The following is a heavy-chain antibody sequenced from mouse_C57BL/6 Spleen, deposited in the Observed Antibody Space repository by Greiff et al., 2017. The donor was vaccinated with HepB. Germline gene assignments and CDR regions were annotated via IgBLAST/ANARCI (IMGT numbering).Heavy chain of an antibody. CDR1: GYTFTEYT. D-gene: IGHD1-1*01. CDR2: FYPGSGSI. Sequence: LVKPGASVKLSCKASGYTFTEYTIHWVKQRSGQGLEWIGWFYPGSGSIKYNEKFKDKATLTADKSSSTVYMELSRLTSEDSAVYFCARVAYYYYGSSSYAMDYWGQGTSVTVSS. V-gene: IGHV1-62-2*01. J-gene: IGHJ4*01. CDR3: ARVAYYYYGSSSYAMDY.